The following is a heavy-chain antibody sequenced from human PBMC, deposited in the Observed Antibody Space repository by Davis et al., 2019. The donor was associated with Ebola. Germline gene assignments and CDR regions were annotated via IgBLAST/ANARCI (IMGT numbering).Heavy chain of an antibody. CDR1: GFPFSDYS. D-gene: IGHD1-14*01. J-gene: IGHJ3*02. Sequence: GESLKLSCAAAGFPFSDYSMNWVRQAPGKGLEWVSSISRGSSFIYYADSVTGRFTISRDNAKNSLYLQMNSLRAEDTAVYYCAWSRDQNHPDAFDIWGQGTMVTVSS. CDR2: ISRGSSFI. V-gene: IGHV3-21*01. CDR3: AWSRDQNHPDAFDI.